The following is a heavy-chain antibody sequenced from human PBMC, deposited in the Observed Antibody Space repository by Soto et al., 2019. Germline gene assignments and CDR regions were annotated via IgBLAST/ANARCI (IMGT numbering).Heavy chain of an antibody. J-gene: IGHJ4*02. CDR1: GYTFTSYV. CDR3: ARDRPGYCISSSCYTPDGIDY. CDR2: ISAYNGNT. V-gene: IGHV1-18*01. Sequence: QVQLVQSGAEVKKPGASVKVSCKASGYTFTSYVISWVRHAPGQGLEWMGWISAYNGNTNYAQKLQGRVTMTTDTSTSTAYMELRSLRADDTAVYYCARDRPGYCISSSCYTPDGIDYWGQGTLVNGSS. D-gene: IGHD2-2*01.